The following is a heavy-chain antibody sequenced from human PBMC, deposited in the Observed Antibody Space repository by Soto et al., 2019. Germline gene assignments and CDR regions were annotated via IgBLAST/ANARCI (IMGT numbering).Heavy chain of an antibody. CDR2: FDPEDGET. D-gene: IGHD2-21*02. J-gene: IGHJ6*02. V-gene: IGHV1-24*01. CDR1: GYTLTELS. CDR3: ATIPLGGDCATDYYGMDV. Sequence: GASVKVSCKVSGYTLTELSMHWVRQAPGKGLEWMGGFDPEDGETIYAQKFQGRVTMTEDTSTDTAYMELSSLRSEDTAVYYCATIPLGGDCATDYYGMDVWGQGTTVTVS.